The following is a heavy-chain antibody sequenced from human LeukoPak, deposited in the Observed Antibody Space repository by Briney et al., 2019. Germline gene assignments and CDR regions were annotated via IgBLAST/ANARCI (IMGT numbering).Heavy chain of an antibody. V-gene: IGHV3-23*01. Sequence: GGSLRLSCAASGFTFSSYVMTWVRQAPGKGLEWVSAISGSGGSTYYADSVKGRFTISRDNSKTTVFLQMNSLRAEDTAVYYCAVSVRFERVWHYFNNWGQGTQVTVSS. CDR3: AVSVRFERVWHYFNN. CDR1: GFTFSSYV. D-gene: IGHD3-9*01. J-gene: IGHJ4*02. CDR2: ISGSGGST.